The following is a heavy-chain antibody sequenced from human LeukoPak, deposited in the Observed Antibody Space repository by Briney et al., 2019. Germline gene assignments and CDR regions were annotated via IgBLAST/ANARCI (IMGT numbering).Heavy chain of an antibody. CDR3: AGATVSKYCSGGSCYQGPFDY. CDR2: IDPSDSYT. D-gene: IGHD2-15*01. Sequence: GESLRISCKGSGYIFTSYWISWVRQMPGKGLEWMGRIDPSDSYTNYSPSFQGHVTISADKSISTAYLQWSSLKASDTAMYYCAGATVSKYCSGGSCYQGPFDYWGQGTLVTVSS. CDR1: GYIFTSYW. J-gene: IGHJ4*02. V-gene: IGHV5-10-1*01.